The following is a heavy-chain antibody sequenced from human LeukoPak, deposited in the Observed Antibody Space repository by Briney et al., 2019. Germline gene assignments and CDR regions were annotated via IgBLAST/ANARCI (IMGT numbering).Heavy chain of an antibody. CDR2: IYRSGST. V-gene: IGHV4-61*09. CDR3: ARTMVRGVTPPPDY. J-gene: IGHJ4*02. D-gene: IGHD3-10*01. Sequence: PSQTLSLTCTVSGGSISSGSYYWSWIRQPAGKRLEWIGHIYRSGSTNYNPSLKSRVTISVDTSKNQFSLKLSSVAAADTAVYYCARTMVRGVTPPPDYWGQGTLVTVSS. CDR1: GGSISSGSYY.